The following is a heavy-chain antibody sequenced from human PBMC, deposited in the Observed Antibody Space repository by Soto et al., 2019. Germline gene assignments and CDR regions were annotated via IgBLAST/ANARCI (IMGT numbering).Heavy chain of an antibody. V-gene: IGHV3-23*01. Sequence: EVQLLESGGGLVQPGGSLRLSCVASGFTFSIYNMNWVRQAPGKGLEWVSVITGSGVYTNYADSVKGRFTISRATSKTTLYLQMTTLRAEDTAVYFCATRITSSFDYWGQGTLVTVSS. D-gene: IGHD1-20*01. CDR1: GFTFSIYN. J-gene: IGHJ4*02. CDR2: ITGSGVYT. CDR3: ATRITSSFDY.